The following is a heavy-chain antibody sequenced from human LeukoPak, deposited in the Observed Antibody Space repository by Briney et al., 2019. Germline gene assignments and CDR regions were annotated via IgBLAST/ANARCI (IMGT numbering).Heavy chain of an antibody. CDR2: ISWNSGSI. Sequence: PTGGSLRLSCAASGFTFDDYAMHWVRQAPGKGLEWVSGISWNSGSIGYADSVKGRFTISRDNAKNSLYLQMNSLRAEDMALYYCAKGRGSYSSNLIDYWGQGTLVTVSS. V-gene: IGHV3-9*03. D-gene: IGHD1-26*01. CDR1: GFTFDDYA. J-gene: IGHJ4*02. CDR3: AKGRGSYSSNLIDY.